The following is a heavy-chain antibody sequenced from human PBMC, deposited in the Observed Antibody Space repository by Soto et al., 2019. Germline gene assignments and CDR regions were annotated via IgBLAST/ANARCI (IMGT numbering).Heavy chain of an antibody. Sequence: SQTLSLTCAISGDSVSSSSVTWNWIRQSPSRGLEWLGRTYYRSKWYNDYAESVKSRITINPDTSKNQFSLHLNSVTPKDTAVYYCTTGMGYNPGFDYWGQGTLVTVSS. CDR1: GDSVSSSSVT. D-gene: IGHD1-1*01. CDR3: TTGMGYNPGFDY. J-gene: IGHJ4*02. V-gene: IGHV6-1*01. CDR2: TYYRSKWYN.